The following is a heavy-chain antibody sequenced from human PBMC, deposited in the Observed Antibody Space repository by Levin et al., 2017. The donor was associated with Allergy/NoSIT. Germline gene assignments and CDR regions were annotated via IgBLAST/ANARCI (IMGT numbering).Heavy chain of an antibody. CDR2: IKSKTDGGTT. CDR1: GFTFSNAW. CDR3: TTGEHCSGGSCYANQIFDY. D-gene: IGHD2-15*01. Sequence: GGSLRLSCAASGFTFSNAWMSWVRQAPGKGLEWVGRIKSKTDGGTTDYAAPVKGRFTISRDDSKNTLYLQMNSLKTEDTAVYYCTTGEHCSGGSCYANQIFDYWGQGTLVTVSS. J-gene: IGHJ4*02. V-gene: IGHV3-15*01.